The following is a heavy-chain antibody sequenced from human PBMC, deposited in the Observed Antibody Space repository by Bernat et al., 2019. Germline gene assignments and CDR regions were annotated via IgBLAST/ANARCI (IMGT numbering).Heavy chain of an antibody. CDR1: GFSLSTSGVG. CDR3: ARHHSDNYGDYHYFDY. Sequence: QITLKESGPTLVKPTQTLTLTCTFSGFSLSTSGVGVGWIRQPPGKALEWLALIYWDDDKRYSPSLKSRLTITKDTSKNHVVLTMTNMYHVDTATYYYARHHSDNYGDYHYFDYWGQGTLVTVSS. J-gene: IGHJ4*02. CDR2: IYWDDDK. V-gene: IGHV2-5*02. D-gene: IGHD4-17*01.